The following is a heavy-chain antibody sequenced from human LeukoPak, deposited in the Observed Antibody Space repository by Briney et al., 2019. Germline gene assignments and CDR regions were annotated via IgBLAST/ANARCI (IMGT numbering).Heavy chain of an antibody. CDR1: GYSFTTYG. CDR2: ISANNNNT. J-gene: IGHJ6*03. Sequence: GASVKVSCKASGYSFTTYGISWVRQAPGQGLEWMGWISANNNNTDNVQKLQGRVTMTTDTSTSTAYMELRSLRSDDTAVYYCARDLGYSYGWYYYYMDVWGKGTTVTISS. CDR3: ARDLGYSYGWYYYYMDV. V-gene: IGHV1-18*01. D-gene: IGHD5-18*01.